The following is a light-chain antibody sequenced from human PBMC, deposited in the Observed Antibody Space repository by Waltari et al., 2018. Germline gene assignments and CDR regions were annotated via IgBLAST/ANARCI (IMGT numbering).Light chain of an antibody. Sequence: EIVLTQSPGTLSLSPAERATLSCRASQSISKYLAWYNQKPGQAPRLLIYHASSRAAGIPDRFSGSGSGTDFSLSISRLEPEDFAVYYCQHYESLPVTFGQGTKVEIK. J-gene: IGKJ1*01. CDR3: QHYESLPVT. CDR2: HAS. V-gene: IGKV3-20*01. CDR1: QSISKY.